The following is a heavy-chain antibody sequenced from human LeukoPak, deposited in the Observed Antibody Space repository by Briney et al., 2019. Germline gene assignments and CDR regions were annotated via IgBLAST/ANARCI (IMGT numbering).Heavy chain of an antibody. D-gene: IGHD1-26*01. J-gene: IGHJ4*02. CDR2: IYYSGSA. CDR3: AGELSGSYSGVGY. V-gene: IGHV4-59*01. CDR1: GASMSSYY. Sequence: MSSETLSLTCTVSGASMSSYYWTWIRQPPGKGLEWIGYIYYSGSANYNPSLKSRVTISVDTSKNQFSLKLSSVTAADTAVYYCAGELSGSYSGVGYWGQGTLVTVSS.